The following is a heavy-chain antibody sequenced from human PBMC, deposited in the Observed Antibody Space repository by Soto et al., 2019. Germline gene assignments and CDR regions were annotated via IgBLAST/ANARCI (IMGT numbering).Heavy chain of an antibody. CDR2: IYYSGST. V-gene: IGHV4-59*12. CDR3: ASAYNWNDVGYYYYGMDV. J-gene: IGHJ6*02. Sequence: STTLSLTCTFSGGSISSYYWSWIRQPPGKGLEWIGYIYYSGSTNYNPSLKSRVTISVDTSKNQFSLKLSSVTAADTAVYYCASAYNWNDVGYYYYGMDVWGQGTTVTVSS. D-gene: IGHD1-1*01. CDR1: GGSISSYY.